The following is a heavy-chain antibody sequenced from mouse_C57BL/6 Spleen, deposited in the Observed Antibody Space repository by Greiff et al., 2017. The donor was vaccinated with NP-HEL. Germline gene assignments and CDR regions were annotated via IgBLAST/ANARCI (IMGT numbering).Heavy chain of an antibody. CDR3: ARGNDYDGGFDY. V-gene: IGHV5-4*03. Sequence: EVKVVESGGGLVKPGGSLKLSCAASGFTFSSYAMSWVRQTPEQRLEWVATISDGGSYTYYPDNVKGRFTISRDNAKNNLYLQMRHLKSEDTAMYYCARGNDYDGGFDYWGQGTTLTVSS. CDR1: GFTFSSYA. J-gene: IGHJ2*01. CDR2: ISDGGSYT. D-gene: IGHD2-4*01.